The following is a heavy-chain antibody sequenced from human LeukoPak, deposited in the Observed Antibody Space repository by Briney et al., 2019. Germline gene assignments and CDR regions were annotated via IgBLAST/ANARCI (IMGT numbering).Heavy chain of an antibody. V-gene: IGHV3-21*01. D-gene: IGHD3/OR15-3a*01. J-gene: IGHJ4*02. Sequence: GGSLRLSCAASGFTFSSYSMNWVRQAPGKGLEWVSSISSSSIYIYYADSVKGRFTISRDNAKNSLYLQMNSLRVEDTAVYYCARDLGTGRPHDFWGQGTLVTVSS. CDR3: ARDLGTGRPHDF. CDR1: GFTFSSYS. CDR2: ISSSSIYI.